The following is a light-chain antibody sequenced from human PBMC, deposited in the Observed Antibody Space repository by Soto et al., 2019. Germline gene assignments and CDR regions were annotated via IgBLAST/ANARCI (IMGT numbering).Light chain of an antibody. CDR2: DVT. J-gene: IGLJ1*01. CDR3: SSFTSTFTHV. V-gene: IGLV2-14*03. CDR1: SGDIGGYDY. Sequence: QSVLTQPASVSGSPGQSITISCAGTSGDIGGYDYVSWYQQHPGKAPKLIIFDVTDRPSGISDRFSGSKSASTASLTTSGLRTEDEADYYCSSFTSTFTHVFGTGTKVTVL.